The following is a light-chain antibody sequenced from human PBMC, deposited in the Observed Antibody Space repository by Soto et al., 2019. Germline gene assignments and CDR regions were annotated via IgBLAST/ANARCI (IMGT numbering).Light chain of an antibody. Sequence: DAVLTQSPLSLPVTLGQPAAISCRSSQSLVHSDGKAYLIWFQQRPGQSPRRLIYQVSRRDAGVPDRFSGSGSGTDFTLIISTVEAEDVGVYYCTQGTHWPWTFGKETKVDIK. CDR3: TQGTHWPWT. CDR2: QVS. CDR1: QSLVHSDGKAY. J-gene: IGKJ1*01. V-gene: IGKV2-30*02.